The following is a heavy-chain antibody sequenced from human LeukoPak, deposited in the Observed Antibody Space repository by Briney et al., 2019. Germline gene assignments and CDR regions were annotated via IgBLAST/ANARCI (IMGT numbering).Heavy chain of an antibody. V-gene: IGHV3-30*02. D-gene: IGHD6-13*01. CDR1: GFTLSSYG. J-gene: IGHJ4*02. CDR3: AKGRIAAAGRNFDY. CDR2: IRYDGSNK. Sequence: GSLRLSWARAGFTLSSYGIHWVRQAPGKGLGWVAFIRYDGSNKYYADSVKGRFTISRDNSKNTLYLQMNSLRAEDTAVYYCAKGRIAAAGRNFDYWGQGTLVTVSS.